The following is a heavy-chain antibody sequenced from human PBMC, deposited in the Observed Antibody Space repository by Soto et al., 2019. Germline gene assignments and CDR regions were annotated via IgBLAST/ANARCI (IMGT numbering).Heavy chain of an antibody. Sequence: PGGSLRLSCAASGFTFDDYAMHWVRQAPGKGLEWVSGISWNSGSIGYADSVKGRFTISRDNAKNSLYLQMNSLRAEDTALYYCAKSVAARFPPVWFGYWGQGTLVTVSP. J-gene: IGHJ4*02. V-gene: IGHV3-9*01. CDR2: ISWNSGSI. CDR3: AKSVAARFPPVWFGY. CDR1: GFTFDDYA. D-gene: IGHD6-6*01.